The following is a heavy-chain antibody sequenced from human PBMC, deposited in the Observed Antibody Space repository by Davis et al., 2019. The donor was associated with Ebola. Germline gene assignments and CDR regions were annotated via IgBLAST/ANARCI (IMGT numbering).Heavy chain of an antibody. V-gene: IGHV7-4-1*02. D-gene: IGHD5-24*01. Sequence: AASVKVSCKASGYTFSSYGISWVRQAPGQGLEWMGWINTKTGKPTYAQGFTGRFVFSLDTSVSTAYLQISSLKAEDTAVYYCAVVEVTTIGYWGQGTLVTVSS. CDR2: INTKTGKP. CDR1: GYTFSSYG. J-gene: IGHJ4*02. CDR3: AVVEVTTIGY.